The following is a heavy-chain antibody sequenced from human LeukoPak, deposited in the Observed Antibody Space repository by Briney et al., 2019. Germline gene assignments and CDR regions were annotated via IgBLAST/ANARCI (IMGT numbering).Heavy chain of an antibody. Sequence: GGSLRLSCAASGFTFNSYSMNWVRQAPGKGLEWVSYISSSGSTIYYADSVKGRFTISRDNAKNSLYLQMNSLRAEDTAVHYCARDGSEDGLDYWGQGTLVTVSS. CDR3: ARDGSEDGLDY. D-gene: IGHD3-10*01. J-gene: IGHJ4*02. V-gene: IGHV3-48*04. CDR1: GFTFNSYS. CDR2: ISSSGSTI.